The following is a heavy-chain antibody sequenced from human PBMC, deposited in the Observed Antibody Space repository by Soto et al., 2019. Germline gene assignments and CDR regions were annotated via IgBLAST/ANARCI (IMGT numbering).Heavy chain of an antibody. Sequence: EVQLLESGGGLVQPGGSLRLSCAASGFTFSSYAVSWVRQAPGKGLEWVSTISGSGGSTYYADSVKGWFTISRDKSKNALYLQINILRAEDAGVYYYAKPRWSSSFDYWGKGTLGTVSS. J-gene: IGHJ4*02. CDR1: GFTFSSYA. D-gene: IGHD3-3*01. V-gene: IGHV3-23*01. CDR3: AKPRWSSSFDY. CDR2: ISGSGGST.